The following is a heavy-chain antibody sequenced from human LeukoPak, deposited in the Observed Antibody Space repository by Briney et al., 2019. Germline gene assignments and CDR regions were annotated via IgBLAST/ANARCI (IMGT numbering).Heavy chain of an antibody. CDR3: ARDLITMVRGVQGYYYYGMDV. D-gene: IGHD3-10*01. V-gene: IGHV3-21*01. J-gene: IGHJ6*04. CDR2: ISSSSSYI. Sequence: GGSLRLSCAASGFTFSIYSMNWVRQAPGKGLEWVSSISSSSSYIYYADSVKGRFTISRDNAKNSLYLQMNSLRAEDTAVYYCARDLITMVRGVQGYYYYGMDVWGKGTTVTVSS. CDR1: GFTFSIYS.